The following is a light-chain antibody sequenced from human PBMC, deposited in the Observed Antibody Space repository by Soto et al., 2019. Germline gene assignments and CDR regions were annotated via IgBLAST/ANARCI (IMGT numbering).Light chain of an antibody. J-gene: IGKJ4*01. CDR3: QQYGSSPLT. CDR1: QSVSNSX. CDR2: DAS. Sequence: EIVLTQSPATLSLSPGERATLSCGASQSVSNSXVAWYQPKPGLAPRPLSYDASNRATGIPDRFSGSGSGTDFTLTISRLXPXDFAVYYCQQYGSSPLTFGGGTKVEIK. V-gene: IGKV3D-20*01.